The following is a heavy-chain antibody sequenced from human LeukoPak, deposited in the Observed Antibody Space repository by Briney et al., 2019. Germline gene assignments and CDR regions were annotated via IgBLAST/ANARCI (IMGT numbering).Heavy chain of an antibody. CDR3: ASALRFYYYYGMDV. J-gene: IGHJ6*02. CDR1: GFTFSSYW. CDR2: IRQDGSEK. Sequence: GGSLRLSCAASGFTFSSYWMSWVRQAPGKGLEWVANIRQDGSEKYYVDSVKGRFTISRDNAKNSLYLQMNSLRAEDTAVYYCASALRFYYYYGMDVWGQGTTVTVSS. V-gene: IGHV3-7*03.